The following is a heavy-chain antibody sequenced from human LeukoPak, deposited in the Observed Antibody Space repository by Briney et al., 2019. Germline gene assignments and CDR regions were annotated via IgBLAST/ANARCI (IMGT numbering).Heavy chain of an antibody. V-gene: IGHV4-39*02. CDR3: ARNAPTRASGVYVDYFDS. CDR1: GGTNSSSSYY. Sequence: AESVSLTRSVSGGTNSSSSYYGGWVRRPPGKGVEWIGSIYYSGNPYYHPSRKSRVNLCENQSKNHFSPRLSSMTAADTAVYYCARNAPTRASGVYVDYFDSWGQGTLVTVSS. J-gene: IGHJ4*02. D-gene: IGHD5/OR15-5a*01. CDR2: IYYSGNP.